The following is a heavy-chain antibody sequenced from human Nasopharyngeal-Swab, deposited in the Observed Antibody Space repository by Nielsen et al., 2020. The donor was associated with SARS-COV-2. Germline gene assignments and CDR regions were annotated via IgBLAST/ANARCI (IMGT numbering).Heavy chain of an antibody. V-gene: IGHV3-7*03. J-gene: IGHJ4*02. CDR3: TRDASGWSQY. CDR2: INEDGSEK. Sequence: GGSLRLSCAASGFSMSQIWMGWVRQAPGKGLEWVVNINEDGSEKYSVDSVKGRFTISRDNAKNSLYLQMDSLRADDTAVYYCTRDASGWSQYWGQGTLVTVSS. D-gene: IGHD6-19*01. CDR1: GFSMSQIW.